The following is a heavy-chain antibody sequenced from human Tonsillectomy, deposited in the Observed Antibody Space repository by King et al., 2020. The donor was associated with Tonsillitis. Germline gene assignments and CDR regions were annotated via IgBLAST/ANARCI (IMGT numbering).Heavy chain of an antibody. CDR1: GGSINSRDW. V-gene: IGHV4-4*02. CDR2: VYHSGLT. D-gene: IGHD5-24*01. Sequence: VQLQESGPGLVKPSGTLSLTCAVSGGSINSRDWWSWVRQSPGKGLEWIGEVYHSGLTHYNPSLKSRVTISLDNSKNHFSLNLSSVTAADTAVYYCARDRDGYNNGGGAIDVWGQGTMVSVSS. CDR3: ARDRDGYNNGGGAIDV. J-gene: IGHJ3*01.